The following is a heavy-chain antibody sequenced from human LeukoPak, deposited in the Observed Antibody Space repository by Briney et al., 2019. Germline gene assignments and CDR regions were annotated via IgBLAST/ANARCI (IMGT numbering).Heavy chain of an antibody. CDR2: ISAYNGNT. CDR3: ARGSSVAGYDAFDI. V-gene: IGHV1-18*04. Sequence: ASVKVSCKASGYTFTSYGISWVRRAPGQGLEWMGWISAYNGNTNYAQKLQGRVTMTTDTSTSTAYMELRSLRSDDTAVYYCARGSSVAGYDAFDIWGQGTMVTVSS. J-gene: IGHJ3*02. D-gene: IGHD6-19*01. CDR1: GYTFTSYG.